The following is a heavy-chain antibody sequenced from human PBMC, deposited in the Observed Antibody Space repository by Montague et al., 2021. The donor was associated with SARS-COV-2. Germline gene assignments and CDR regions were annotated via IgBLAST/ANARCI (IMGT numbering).Heavy chain of an antibody. CDR3: ARDYRLGSCYFGSAPEWYFDL. Sequence: SETLSLTCTVSGGSISSYYWSWIRQPPGKGLEWIGYIYYSGSTNYNPSPTSRVPISVDTSKNQFPLKLSSVTAADTAVYYCARDYRLGSCYFGSAPEWYFDLWGRGTLVTVSS. V-gene: IGHV4-59*01. CDR2: IYYSGST. J-gene: IGHJ2*01. D-gene: IGHD3-3*01. CDR1: GGSISSYY.